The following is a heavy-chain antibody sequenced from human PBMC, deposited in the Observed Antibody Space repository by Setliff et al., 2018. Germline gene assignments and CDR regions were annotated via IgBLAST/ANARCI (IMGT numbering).Heavy chain of an antibody. Sequence: PGGSLRLSCAASGFNFSSYAFNWVRQAPGKGLEWVSSISSRSTYIYYADSLKGRFTIFRDGSKNTLYLQMTSLRAEDTAVYYCAKPQVELRWGFESWGQGTPVTVSS. V-gene: IGHV3-21*04. CDR1: GFNFSSYA. D-gene: IGHD1-7*01. J-gene: IGHJ4*02. CDR3: AKPQVELRWGFES. CDR2: ISSRSTYI.